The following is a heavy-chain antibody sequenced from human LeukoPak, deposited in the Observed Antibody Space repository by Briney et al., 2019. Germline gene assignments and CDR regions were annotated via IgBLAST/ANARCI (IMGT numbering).Heavy chain of an antibody. D-gene: IGHD3-3*01. J-gene: IGHJ4*02. CDR2: IKQDGSEK. CDR3: ARDYDFWSGYYDY. CDR1: GFTFSSYW. V-gene: IGHV3-7*01. Sequence: GGSLRLSCAASGFTFSSYWMSWVRQAPGKGLEWVANIKQDGSEKFYVDSVKGRFTISRDNAKNSLYLQMNSLRAEDTAVYYCARDYDFWSGYYDYWGQGTLVTVSS.